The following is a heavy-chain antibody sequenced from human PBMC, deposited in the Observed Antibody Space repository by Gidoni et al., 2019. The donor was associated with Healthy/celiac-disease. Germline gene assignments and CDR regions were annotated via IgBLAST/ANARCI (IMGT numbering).Heavy chain of an antibody. V-gene: IGHV3-23*01. J-gene: IGHJ4*02. CDR3: AKLAGGSCYSPVDY. Sequence: EVQLLESGGGLVQPGGSLRLSCAASGFTFDGYAMTWVRQAPGVGLEWVSAISGNGGTAYYTGSVKGRFTISRDNSKNTLYLQMNNVRAEDTAIYYCAKLAGGSCYSPVDYWGQGTLVTVSS. D-gene: IGHD2-15*01. CDR2: ISGNGGTA. CDR1: GFTFDGYA.